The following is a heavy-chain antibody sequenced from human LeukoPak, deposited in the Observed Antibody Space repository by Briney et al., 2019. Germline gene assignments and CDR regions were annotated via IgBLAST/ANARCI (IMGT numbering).Heavy chain of an antibody. J-gene: IGHJ6*03. CDR3: ARDPYSGNYGSYYYYYMDV. V-gene: IGHV3-21*01. CDR2: ITSSGTYI. CDR1: GFTFSSHY. Sequence: GGSLRLSCAASGFTFSSHYMNWVRQAPGKALEWVSSITSSGTYIFYADSVKGRFTISRDNAKNSLYLQINSLGPEDTAVYFCARDPYSGNYGSYYYYYMDVWGKGTTVTVSS. D-gene: IGHD3-22*01.